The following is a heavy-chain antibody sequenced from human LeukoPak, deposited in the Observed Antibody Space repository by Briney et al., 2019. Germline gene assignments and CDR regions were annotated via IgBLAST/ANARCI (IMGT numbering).Heavy chain of an antibody. CDR3: TISGYSYGKRYYYYYMDV. J-gene: IGHJ6*03. CDR1: GFTFGDYA. CDR2: IRSKAYGGTT. D-gene: IGHD5-18*01. V-gene: IGHV3-49*04. Sequence: GGSLRLSCTASGFTFGDYAMSWVRQAPGKGLEWVGFIRSKAYGGTTEYAASVKGRFTISRDDSKSIAYLQMNSLKTEDTAVYYCTISGYSYGKRYYYYYMDVWGKGTTVTISS.